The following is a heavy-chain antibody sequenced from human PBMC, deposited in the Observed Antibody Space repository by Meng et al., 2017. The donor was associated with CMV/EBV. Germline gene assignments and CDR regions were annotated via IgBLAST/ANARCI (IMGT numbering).Heavy chain of an antibody. CDR1: GFPFSPYT. CDR2: ISSDGSNK. Sequence: SCAASGFPFSPYTIHWVRQAPGKGLEWVALISSDGSNKDYADSVKGRFTISRDNSKNTLSLQMNSLRTEDTAVYYCARGGGFCSVAGCYGIDYWGQGTVVTVSS. D-gene: IGHD2-2*01. J-gene: IGHJ4*02. CDR3: ARGGGFCSVAGCYGIDY. V-gene: IGHV3-30-3*01.